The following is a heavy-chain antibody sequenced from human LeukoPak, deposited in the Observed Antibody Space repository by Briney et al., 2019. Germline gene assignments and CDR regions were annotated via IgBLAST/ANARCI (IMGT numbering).Heavy chain of an antibody. CDR2: IYYSGST. CDR1: GGSISSGDYY. J-gene: IGHJ3*02. CDR3: ARAPPYAHDAFDI. V-gene: IGHV4-30-4*01. Sequence: PSETLSLTCTVSGGSISSGDYYWSWIRQPPGKGLEWIGFIYYSGSTYYNPSLKSRVTISVDTSKSQFSLKLSSVTAADTAVYYCARAPPYAHDAFDIWGQGTMVTVSS.